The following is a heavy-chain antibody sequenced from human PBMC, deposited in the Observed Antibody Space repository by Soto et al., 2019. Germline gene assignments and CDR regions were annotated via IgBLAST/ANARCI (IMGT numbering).Heavy chain of an antibody. D-gene: IGHD5-12*01. CDR1: GFTFSSYS. Sequence: LRLSCAASGFTFSSYSMNWVRQAPGKGLEWVSSISSSSYIYYADSVKGRFTISRDNAKNSLYLQMNSLRAEDTAVYYCARHSGYDLSGWFDPWGQGTLVTVSS. J-gene: IGHJ5*02. CDR2: ISSSSYI. CDR3: ARHSGYDLSGWFDP. V-gene: IGHV3-21*01.